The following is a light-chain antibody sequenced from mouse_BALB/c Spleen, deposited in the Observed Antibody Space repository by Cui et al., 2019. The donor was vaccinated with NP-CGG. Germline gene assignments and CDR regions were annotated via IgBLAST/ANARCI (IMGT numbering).Light chain of an antibody. J-gene: IGLJ1*01. CDR3: ALWYSNHWV. CDR2: GTN. Sequence: AVLTQESALTTSPGETVPLTCRSSTGAVTTNNYANWVQEKPDHLFTGLIGGTNNRAPGVPARFSGSLIGDKAALTITGAQTEDEAIYFCALWYSNHWVFGGGTKLTVL. V-gene: IGLV1*01. CDR1: TGAVTTNNY.